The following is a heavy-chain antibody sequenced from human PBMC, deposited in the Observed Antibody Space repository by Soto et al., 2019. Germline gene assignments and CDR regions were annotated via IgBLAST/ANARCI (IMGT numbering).Heavy chain of an antibody. CDR2: INLNSGDT. D-gene: IGHD5-12*01. CDR3: ARDLGGYDLYGPDS. J-gene: IGHJ4*02. Sequence: ASVKVSCKASGHTFSDSSMHWVRRDPGQGHEWMGWINLNSGDTNYAQKFQGSITMTWDKSINTAYMELTRLKSDDTAMYFCARDLGGYDLYGPDSWGQGTLVTVSS. V-gene: IGHV1-2*02. CDR1: GHTFSDSS.